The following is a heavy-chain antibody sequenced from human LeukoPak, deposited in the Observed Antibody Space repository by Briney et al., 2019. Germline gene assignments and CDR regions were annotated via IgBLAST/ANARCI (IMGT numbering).Heavy chain of an antibody. Sequence: GGSLRLSCAASEFTFSNYGMHWVRQAPGKGLEWVAFISYDGSNKYYADSVKGRFTISRDNSKNTVYLQMNSLRAEDTAVYYCATLQWLVPVWGQGTLVTVSS. CDR2: ISYDGSNK. CDR1: EFTFSNYG. V-gene: IGHV3-30*02. D-gene: IGHD6-19*01. J-gene: IGHJ4*02. CDR3: ATLQWLVPV.